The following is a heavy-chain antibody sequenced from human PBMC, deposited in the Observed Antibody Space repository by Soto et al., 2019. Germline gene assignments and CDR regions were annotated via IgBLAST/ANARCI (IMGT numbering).Heavy chain of an antibody. V-gene: IGHV3-53*01. Sequence: EVQLVESGGGLIQPGGSLRLSCAVSGFTVSNNYMSWVRQAPGKGLEGVSVIYSGGYTAYGDSVKGRFTISRDNSKNTLYLKMNRTAAAYTAVFYGARRPGGGGYWGQGTLVTVSS. J-gene: IGHJ4*02. CDR2: IYSGGYT. CDR3: ARRPGGGGY. CDR1: GFTVSNNY. D-gene: IGHD3-10*01.